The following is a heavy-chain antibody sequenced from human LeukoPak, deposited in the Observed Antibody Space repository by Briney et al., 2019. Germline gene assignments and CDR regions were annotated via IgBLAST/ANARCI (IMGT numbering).Heavy chain of an antibody. V-gene: IGHV1-46*01. CDR3: ARDGSFRGVIPRRFDY. CDR1: GYTFTSYY. D-gene: IGHD3-10*01. CDR2: INPSGGST. Sequence: ASVKVSCKASGYTFTSYYMHWVRQAPGQGLEWMGIINPSGGSTSYAQKFQGRVTMTRDTSTSTVYMELSSLRSEDTAVYYCARDGSFRGVIPRRFDYWGQGTLVTVSS. J-gene: IGHJ4*02.